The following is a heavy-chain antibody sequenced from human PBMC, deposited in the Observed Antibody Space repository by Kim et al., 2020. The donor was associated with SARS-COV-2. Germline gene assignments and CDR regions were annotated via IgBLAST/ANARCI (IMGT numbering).Heavy chain of an antibody. CDR2: ITGSGAYT. D-gene: IGHD6-19*01. CDR3: AKRSREGSGWFVY. Sequence: GGSLRLSCAASGLTFSSYSMTWVRQAPGKGLEWVSAITGSGAYTDYADSVKGRFTISRDNSKNTLYLQMNSLRAEDTAVYYCAKRSREGSGWFVYWGQGTLVTVSS. V-gene: IGHV3-23*01. J-gene: IGHJ5*01. CDR1: GLTFSSYS.